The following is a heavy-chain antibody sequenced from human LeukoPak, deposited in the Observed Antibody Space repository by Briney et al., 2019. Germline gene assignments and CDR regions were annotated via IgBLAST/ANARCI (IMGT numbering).Heavy chain of an antibody. V-gene: IGHV4-4*02. CDR3: ARTLADRDYYDSSGYYVWFDP. CDR2: IYHSGST. CDR1: GGSISSSNW. Sequence: SETLSLTCAVSGGSISSSNWWSWVRQPPGKGLEWIGEIYHSGSTNYNPSLKSRVTISVDTSKNQFSLKLSSVTAADTAVYYCARTLADRDYYDSSGYYVWFDPWGQGTLVTVSS. J-gene: IGHJ5*02. D-gene: IGHD3-22*01.